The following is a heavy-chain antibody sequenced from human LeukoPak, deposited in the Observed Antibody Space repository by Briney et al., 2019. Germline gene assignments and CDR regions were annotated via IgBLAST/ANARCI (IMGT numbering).Heavy chain of an antibody. CDR3: VRDGGVSGYDLLDY. D-gene: IGHD5-12*01. CDR2: INQDGSEE. V-gene: IGHV3-7*01. CDR1: GFTFSNYW. J-gene: IGHJ4*02. Sequence: PGGSLRLSCAASGFTFSNYWMTWVRQAPGKGLEWVAHINQDGSEEHYMDSVKARFTISRDNAKNSLSLQVNSLRAEDTAVYYCVRDGGVSGYDLLDYWGQGTLVTVSS.